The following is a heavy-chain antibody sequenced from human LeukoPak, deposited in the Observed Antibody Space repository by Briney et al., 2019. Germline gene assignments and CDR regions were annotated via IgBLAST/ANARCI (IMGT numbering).Heavy chain of an antibody. V-gene: IGHV5-51*01. J-gene: IGHJ4*02. Sequence: GESLKISCKGSGYSFTNYWIGWVRQMPGKGLEWMGIIYPGDSDTRYSPSFQGQVTISADKSIGTAYLQWSSLKASDTAMYYCARVSSGSYWKLDYWGQGTLLTVSS. CDR2: IYPGDSDT. D-gene: IGHD1-26*01. CDR1: GYSFTNYW. CDR3: ARVSSGSYWKLDY.